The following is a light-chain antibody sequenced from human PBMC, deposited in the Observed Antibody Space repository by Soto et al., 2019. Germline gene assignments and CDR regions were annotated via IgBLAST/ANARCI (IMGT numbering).Light chain of an antibody. CDR2: DNS. CDR3: QVWDNVDDHIYV. Sequence: SYELTQPPSVSVAPGQTATISCGENNIDSRTVHWYQQKPGQAPLLVVYDNSFRPSGIPNRFSGSNSGNTATLTISRVEAGEEADYYCQVWDNVDDHIYVFGTGTKLTVL. J-gene: IGLJ1*01. V-gene: IGLV3-21*02. CDR1: NIDSRT.